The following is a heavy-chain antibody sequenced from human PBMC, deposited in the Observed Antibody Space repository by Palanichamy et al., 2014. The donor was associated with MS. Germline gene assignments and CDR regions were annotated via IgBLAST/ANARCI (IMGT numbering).Heavy chain of an antibody. D-gene: IGHD2-21*01. J-gene: IGHJ6*02. V-gene: IGHV3-23*01. CDR3: AKGISDYYSYYYGMDV. CDR2: ISGSGGYT. Sequence: EVQLLESGGGLVQPGGSLRLSCAASGFTFSSYAMSWVRQAPGKGLEWVSGISGSGGYTYYSDSVKGRFTISRDNSKNTLYLQMNSLRAEDTAVYYCAKGISDYYSYYYGMDVWGQGTTVTVSS. CDR1: GFTFSSYA.